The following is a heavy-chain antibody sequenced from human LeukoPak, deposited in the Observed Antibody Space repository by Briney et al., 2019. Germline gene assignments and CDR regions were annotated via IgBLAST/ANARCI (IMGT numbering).Heavy chain of an antibody. D-gene: IGHD6-19*01. CDR2: INTNTGNP. CDR1: GYTFTSYA. Sequence: ASVKVSCKASGYTFTSYAMNWVRQAPGQGLEWMGWINTNTGNPTYAQGFTGRFVFSLDTSVSTAYLQISSLKAEDTAVYYCASDGYSSGWYAAGLGYWGQGTLVTVSS. J-gene: IGHJ4*02. CDR3: ASDGYSSGWYAAGLGY. V-gene: IGHV7-4-1*02.